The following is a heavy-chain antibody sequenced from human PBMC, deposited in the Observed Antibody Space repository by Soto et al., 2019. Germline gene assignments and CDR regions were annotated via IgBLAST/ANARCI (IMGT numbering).Heavy chain of an antibody. V-gene: IGHV3-53*01. CDR1: GFKVGSSY. Sequence: GGSLRLSCAASGFKVGSSYVTWVRQAPGEELEWVSVIVSGGSTHYADSVTGRFTVSRDVSNNTVYLHMSSLRAEDTAVYFCATDSRNVGIGYFDSWGLGTLVTVSS. CDR2: IVSGGST. CDR3: ATDSRNVGIGYFDS. J-gene: IGHJ4*02. D-gene: IGHD1-26*01.